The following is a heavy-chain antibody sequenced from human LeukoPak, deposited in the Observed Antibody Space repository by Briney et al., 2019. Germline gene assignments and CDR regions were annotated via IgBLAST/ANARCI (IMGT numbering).Heavy chain of an antibody. J-gene: IGHJ4*02. Sequence: GGSLRLSCTASGFTFTNAWMNWVRQAPGEGLEWVGRIKSKIDGGTTDYAAPVKGRFTISRDDSKNTLFLQMNSLKSEDTAVYYCARGGGWRNKYFDYWGQGTLVTVSS. CDR1: GFTFTNAW. D-gene: IGHD2-8*02. V-gene: IGHV3-15*07. CDR2: IKSKIDGGTT. CDR3: ARGGGWRNKYFDY.